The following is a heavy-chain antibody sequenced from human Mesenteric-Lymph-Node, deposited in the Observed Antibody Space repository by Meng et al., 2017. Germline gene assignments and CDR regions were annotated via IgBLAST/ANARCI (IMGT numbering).Heavy chain of an antibody. D-gene: IGHD1-14*01. V-gene: IGHV3-23*04. CDR3: AKEAVNGIYYFDY. CDR2: ISDNGGGT. J-gene: IGHJ4*02. CDR1: GFTFSSYA. Sequence: EVQLVEAGGGLVQPGGSLRLSCAAAGFTFSSYAMSWVSQAPGKGVEWVSTISDNGGGTYYADSVKGRFTISRDNSKNKLYLKMNSLRAEDTAVYFCAKEAVNGIYYFDYWGQGTLVTVSS.